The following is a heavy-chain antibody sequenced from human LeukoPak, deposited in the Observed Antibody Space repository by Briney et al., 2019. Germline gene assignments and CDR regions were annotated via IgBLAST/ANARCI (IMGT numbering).Heavy chain of an antibody. J-gene: IGHJ4*02. CDR1: GYTFTSYV. Sequence: ASVKVSCKASGYTFTSYVMHWVRQAPGQRLEWMGWINAGNGDTKYSQKFQGRVTITRDTSASTGYMELSSLRSEDTAVYYCGRDVRGMTTAYFDSWGQGTLVTVSS. CDR3: GRDVRGMTTAYFDS. CDR2: INAGNGDT. D-gene: IGHD4-11*01. V-gene: IGHV1-3*01.